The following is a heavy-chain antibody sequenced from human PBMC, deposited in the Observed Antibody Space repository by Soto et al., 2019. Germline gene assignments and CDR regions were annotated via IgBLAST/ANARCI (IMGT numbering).Heavy chain of an antibody. Sequence: QITLKESGPTLVKPTQTLTLTCTFSGFSLSTRGVGVGWIRQPPGKALECLALIYWADDKRYSPSLRSRLTITKDTSKSQVVITLTNMDPVDTATDYCAHLGISTWFTYWGQGTLVPVSS. CDR2: IYWADDK. J-gene: IGHJ4*02. D-gene: IGHD6-13*01. CDR1: GFSLSTRGVG. V-gene: IGHV2-5*02. CDR3: AHLGISTWFTY.